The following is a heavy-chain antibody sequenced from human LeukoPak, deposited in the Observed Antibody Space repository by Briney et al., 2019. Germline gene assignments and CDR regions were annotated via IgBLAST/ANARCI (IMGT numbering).Heavy chain of an antibody. V-gene: IGHV3-30*18. Sequence: PGGSLRLSCAASGFTFSSYGMHWVRQAPGKGLEWVAVISYDGSNKYYADSVKGRFTISRDNSKNTLYLQMNSLRAEDTAVYYCAKPSEHYVWGSYRFNDAFDIWGQGTMVTVSS. CDR1: GFTFSSYG. D-gene: IGHD3-16*02. CDR3: AKPSEHYVWGSYRFNDAFDI. J-gene: IGHJ3*02. CDR2: ISYDGSNK.